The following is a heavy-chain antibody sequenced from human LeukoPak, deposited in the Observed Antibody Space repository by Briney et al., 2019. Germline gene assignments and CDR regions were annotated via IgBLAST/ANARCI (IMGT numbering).Heavy chain of an antibody. CDR1: GGSINTSSYF. Sequence: SETLSLTCTVSGGSINTSSYFWGWIRQPTGKGLEWIGNIYYSGSTYYNPSLRSRVTISVDTSKNQFSLRLSSVTAADTAVYYCASDKRPFDYWGQGTLVTVSS. D-gene: IGHD6-6*01. CDR3: ASDKRPFDY. V-gene: IGHV4-39*01. CDR2: IYYSGST. J-gene: IGHJ4*02.